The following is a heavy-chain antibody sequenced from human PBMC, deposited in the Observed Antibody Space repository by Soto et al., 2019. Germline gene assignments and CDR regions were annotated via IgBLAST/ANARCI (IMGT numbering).Heavy chain of an antibody. V-gene: IGHV3-15*07. D-gene: IGHD5-18*01. CDR1: GFTFSSAW. J-gene: IGHJ4*02. CDR2: IKTKSQGETT. Sequence: EVQLVESGGGLVKPGGSLRLSCAASGFTFSSAWMNWVRQAPGKGLEWVGRIKTKSQGETTDYPAPVKCRFTILRDDSKNMLYLQMISLNTEDTAVYYCTTESYEGYCGQGTLVTVSS. CDR3: TTESYEGY.